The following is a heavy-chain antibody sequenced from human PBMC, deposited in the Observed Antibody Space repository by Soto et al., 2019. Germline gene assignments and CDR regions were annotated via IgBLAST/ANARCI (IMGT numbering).Heavy chain of an antibody. D-gene: IGHD5-12*01. CDR3: ARLRLVEWLRDVMDV. CDR2: IYYSGST. Sequence: SETLSLTCTVSGGSISSSSYYWGWIRQPPGKGLEWIGSIYYSGSTYYNPSLKSRVTISVDTSKNQFSLKLSSVTAADTAVYYCARLRLVEWLRDVMDVWGEGTTVT. CDR1: GGSISSSSYY. J-gene: IGHJ6*02. V-gene: IGHV4-39*01.